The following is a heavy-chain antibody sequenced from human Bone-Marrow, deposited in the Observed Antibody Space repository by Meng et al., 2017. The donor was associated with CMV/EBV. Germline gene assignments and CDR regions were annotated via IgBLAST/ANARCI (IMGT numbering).Heavy chain of an antibody. D-gene: IGHD3-10*01. CDR1: SISSGGYY. CDR3: ARVHSTPRYYYGSGVDP. Sequence: SISSGGYYWSWIRQHPGKGLEWIGYIYYSGSTYYHPSLKSRVTISVDTSKNQFSLKLSSVTAADTAVYYCARVHSTPRYYYGSGVDPWGQGTLVTVSS. CDR2: IYYSGST. V-gene: IGHV4-31*02. J-gene: IGHJ5*02.